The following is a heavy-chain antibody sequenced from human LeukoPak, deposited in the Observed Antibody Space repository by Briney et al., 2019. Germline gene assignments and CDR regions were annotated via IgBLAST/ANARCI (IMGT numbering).Heavy chain of an antibody. V-gene: IGHV1-69*04. Sequence: SVKVSCKASGGTFSSYAISWVRQAPGQGLEWMGRIIPILGIVNYAQKFQGRVTITADKSTSTAYMELSSLRSEDTAVYYCARDQSPLIVVVTARGNWFDPWGQGTLVTVSS. CDR3: ARDQSPLIVVVTARGNWFDP. CDR2: IIPILGIV. J-gene: IGHJ5*02. D-gene: IGHD2-21*02. CDR1: GGTFSSYA.